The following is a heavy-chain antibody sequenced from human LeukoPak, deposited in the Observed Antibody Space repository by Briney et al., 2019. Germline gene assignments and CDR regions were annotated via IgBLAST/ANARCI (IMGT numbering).Heavy chain of an antibody. J-gene: IGHJ4*02. CDR2: INHSGST. D-gene: IGHD3-22*01. V-gene: IGHV4-34*01. CDR1: GGSFSGYY. CDR3: ACGRTGYYDSTGYDGY. Sequence: KPSETLSLTCAVYGGSFSGYYWSWIRQPPGEGLEWIVEINHSGSTNYNPSLKSRVTISVDTSKNQFSLKLSSVTAADTAVYYCACGRTGYYDSTGYDGYWGQGTLVTVSS.